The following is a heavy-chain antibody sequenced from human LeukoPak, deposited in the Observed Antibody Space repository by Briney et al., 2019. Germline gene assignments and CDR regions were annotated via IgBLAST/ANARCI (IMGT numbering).Heavy chain of an antibody. J-gene: IGHJ4*02. D-gene: IGHD2-2*01. CDR1: GGSFSGYY. V-gene: IGHV3-30*03. Sequence: LSLTCAVYGGSFSGYYWSWIRQPPGKGLEWVAVISYDGSNKYYADSVKGRFTISRDNSKNTLYLQMNSLRAEDTAVYYCARDVGAYCSSTSCFTKDWGQGTLVTVSS. CDR2: ISYDGSNK. CDR3: ARDVGAYCSSTSCFTKD.